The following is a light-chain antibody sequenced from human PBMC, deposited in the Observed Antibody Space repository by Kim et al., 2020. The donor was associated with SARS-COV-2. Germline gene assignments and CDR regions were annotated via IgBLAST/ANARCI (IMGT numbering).Light chain of an antibody. J-gene: IGKJ1*01. CDR2: WAA. Sequence: GTLKGKDSQNLLDPPNNKNDLAWYEQRPGQTPKLLMRWAATRETGVPDRFSGSGSGTDFTITISRLQAEEVAIYYCQQYDATPTTFGQGSKVDIK. CDR1: QNLLDPPNNKND. V-gene: IGKV4-1*01. CDR3: QQYDATPTT.